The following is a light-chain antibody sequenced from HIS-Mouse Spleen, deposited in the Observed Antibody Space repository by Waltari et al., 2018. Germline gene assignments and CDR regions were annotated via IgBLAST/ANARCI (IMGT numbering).Light chain of an antibody. V-gene: IGLV3-10*01. J-gene: IGLJ2*01. Sequence: SYELTQPPSVSVSPGQTARITCSGDALPKKYYYWYQQKSGQAPVLAIYEDSKRPSGIPERFSGSSSGTMATLTISGAQVEDEADYYCYSTDSSGNHRVFGGGTKLTVL. CDR2: EDS. CDR1: ALPKKY. CDR3: YSTDSSGNHRV.